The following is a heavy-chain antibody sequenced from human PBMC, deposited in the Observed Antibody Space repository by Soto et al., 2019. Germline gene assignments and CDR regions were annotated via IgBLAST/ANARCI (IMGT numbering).Heavy chain of an antibody. J-gene: IGHJ4*02. CDR1: GFTFSSNA. CDR2: ISGSGGST. V-gene: IGHV3-23*01. Sequence: GGSLRPSCAASGFTFSSNAMSWVRQAPGKGLEWVSAISGSGGSTYYADSVKGRFTISRDNSKNTLYLQMNSLRAEDTAVYYCAKEDDFWSGRHNYFDYWGQGTLVTVSS. D-gene: IGHD3-3*01. CDR3: AKEDDFWSGRHNYFDY.